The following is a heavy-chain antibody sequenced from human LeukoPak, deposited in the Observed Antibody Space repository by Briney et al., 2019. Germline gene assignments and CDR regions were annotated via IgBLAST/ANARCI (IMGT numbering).Heavy chain of an antibody. CDR2: ISSSSSTI. CDR3: ARDRLDGQGWYFDY. CDR1: GFTFSSYS. D-gene: IGHD5-24*01. Sequence: GGSLRLSCAASGFTFSSYSMNWVRQAPGKGLEWVSYISSSSSTIYYADSVKGRFTISRDNAKNSLYLQTNSLRDEDTAVYYCARDRLDGQGWYFDYWGQGTLVTVSS. J-gene: IGHJ4*02. V-gene: IGHV3-48*02.